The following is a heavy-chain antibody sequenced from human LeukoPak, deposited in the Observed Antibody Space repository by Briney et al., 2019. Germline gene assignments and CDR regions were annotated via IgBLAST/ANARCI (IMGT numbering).Heavy chain of an antibody. J-gene: IGHJ4*02. CDR1: GYTFTGYS. D-gene: IGHD3-3*01. V-gene: IGHV1-2*02. CDR2: FNPNSGGT. CDR3: ARGGGTISGVVDY. Sequence: SSVKVSCKASGYTFTGYSIHWVRQAPGQGLEWMGWFNPNSGGTNYAQKFQDRVTMTRDTSINTAYMELSRLRFDDTAVYYCARGGGTISGVVDYWGQGTLVTVSS.